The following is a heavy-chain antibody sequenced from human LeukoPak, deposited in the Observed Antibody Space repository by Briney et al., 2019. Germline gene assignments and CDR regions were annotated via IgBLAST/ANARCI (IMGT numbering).Heavy chain of an antibody. D-gene: IGHD3-3*01. Sequence: SETLSLTCTVSGGSINSSSYYWGWIRQPPGKGLEWIGSIYYSRSTNYNPSLKSRVTISVDTSKNQFSLKLSSVTAADTAVYYCARGPRITIFGVVIPYYYYYYMDVWGKGTTVTVSS. J-gene: IGHJ6*03. CDR2: IYYSRST. CDR3: ARGPRITIFGVVIPYYYYYYMDV. V-gene: IGHV4-39*07. CDR1: GGSINSSSYY.